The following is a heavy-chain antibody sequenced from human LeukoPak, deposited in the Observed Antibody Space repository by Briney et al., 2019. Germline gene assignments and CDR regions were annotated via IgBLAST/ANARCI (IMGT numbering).Heavy chain of an antibody. V-gene: IGHV4-61*02. CDR3: AREEYYYDSSGDFFDY. CDR2: IYTSGST. J-gene: IGHJ4*02. Sequence: SETLSLTCTVSGGSISSGSYYWSWIRQPAGKGLEWIGRIYTSGSTNYNPSLKSRVTISVDTSKDQFSLKLSSVTAADTAVYYCAREEYYYDSSGDFFDYLGQGTLVTVSS. D-gene: IGHD3-22*01. CDR1: GGSISSGSYY.